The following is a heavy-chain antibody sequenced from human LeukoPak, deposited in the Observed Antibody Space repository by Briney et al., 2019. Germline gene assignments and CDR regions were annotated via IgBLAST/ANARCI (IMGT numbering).Heavy chain of an antibody. V-gene: IGHV4-59*01. J-gene: IGHJ4*02. CDR2: MQSTGNS. Sequence: SETVSLTCSVSGDSISTYHWNWIRKPPGKGLERIGYMQSTGNSKYNPSLRSRVTMFVDTSKNQVALILSSVTAADTAVYYCARDKRHSHGRYFDHWGQGALVTVSS. CDR1: GDSISTYH. CDR3: ARDKRHSHGRYFDH. D-gene: IGHD4-11*01.